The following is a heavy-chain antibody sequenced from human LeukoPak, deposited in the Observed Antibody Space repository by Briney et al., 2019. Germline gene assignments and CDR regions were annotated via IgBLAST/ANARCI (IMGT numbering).Heavy chain of an antibody. D-gene: IGHD3-3*01. J-gene: IGHJ3*02. CDR1: GGSISSSSYY. CDR3: ARTYYDFWSGYSADDAFDI. Sequence: SETLSLTCTVSGGSISSSSYYWGWIRQPPGKGLEWIGSIYYSGSTYYNPSLKSRATISVDTSKNQFSLKLSSVTAADTAVYYCARTYYDFWSGYSADDAFDIWGQGTMVTVSS. CDR2: IYYSGST. V-gene: IGHV4-39*01.